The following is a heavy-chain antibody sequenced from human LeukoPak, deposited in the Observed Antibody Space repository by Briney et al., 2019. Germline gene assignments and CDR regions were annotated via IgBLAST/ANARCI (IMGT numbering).Heavy chain of an antibody. CDR1: GFTFSNYG. D-gene: IGHD3-3*01. Sequence: GGSLRLSCTASGFTFSNYGMHWVRQAPGKGLEWVAFIRYDGSNKYYADSVKGRFTISRDNSKNTLYLQMDSLRAEDTAVYYCARGSYYDFWSGYSYITAARASPYYFDYWGQGTLVTVSS. CDR2: IRYDGSNK. V-gene: IGHV3-30*02. CDR3: ARGSYYDFWSGYSYITAARASPYYFDY. J-gene: IGHJ4*02.